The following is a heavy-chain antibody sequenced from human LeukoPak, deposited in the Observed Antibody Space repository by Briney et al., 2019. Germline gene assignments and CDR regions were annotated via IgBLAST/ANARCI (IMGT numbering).Heavy chain of an antibody. CDR3: ARRPSGYLFDY. J-gene: IGHJ4*02. D-gene: IGHD3-3*01. Sequence: PSETLSLTCTVSGGSISSSSYYWGWIRQPPGTGLEWIGSIYYSGSTYYNPSLKSRVTISVDTSKNQFSLKLSSVTAADTAVYYCARRPSGYLFDYWGQGTLVTVSS. CDR1: GGSISSSSYY. V-gene: IGHV4-39*07. CDR2: IYYSGST.